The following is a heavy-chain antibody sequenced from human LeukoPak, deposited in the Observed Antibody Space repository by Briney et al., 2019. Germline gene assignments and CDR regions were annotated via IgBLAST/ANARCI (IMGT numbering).Heavy chain of an antibody. CDR3: AKDMEYSYGWGGGCFDF. D-gene: IGHD5-18*01. CDR1: GFTFSSYG. V-gene: IGHV3-30*18. J-gene: IGHJ4*02. Sequence: GRSLRLSCAASGFTFSSYGMHWVRQAPGKGLEWVAVMSYDGSKKYYADSVKDRFTISRDNTKHTMYLQKNSLRAEDTAEYYCAKDMEYSYGWGGGCFDFWGQGTLVTVSS. CDR2: MSYDGSKK.